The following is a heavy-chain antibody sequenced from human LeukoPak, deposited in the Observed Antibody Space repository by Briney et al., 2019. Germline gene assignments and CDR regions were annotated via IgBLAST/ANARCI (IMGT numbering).Heavy chain of an antibody. D-gene: IGHD6-19*01. V-gene: IGHV5-51*01. CDR1: GYSFTSYW. CDR2: IYPGDSDT. Sequence: GESLKISCKGSGYSFTSYWIGWVRQMPGKGLEWMGIIYPGDSDTRYSPSFQGQVTISADKSISTAYPQWSSLKASDTAMYYCARQGSSGWYGDYYYGMDVWGQGTTVTVSS. CDR3: ARQGSSGWYGDYYYGMDV. J-gene: IGHJ6*02.